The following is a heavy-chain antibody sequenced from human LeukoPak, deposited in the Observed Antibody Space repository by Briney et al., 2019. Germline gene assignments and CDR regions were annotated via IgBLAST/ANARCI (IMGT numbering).Heavy chain of an antibody. J-gene: IGHJ4*02. Sequence: GGSLRLSCAGSGLTFSSYAMSWVRQAPGKGLEWVSVIYNGGSTYYADSVKGRFTISRDNSKNMLYLQMNSLRAEDTAVYYCTRTPLQTGALRGWGQGALVTVSS. V-gene: IGHV3-66*01. CDR1: GLTFSSYA. D-gene: IGHD7-27*01. CDR3: TRTPLQTGALRG. CDR2: IYNGGST.